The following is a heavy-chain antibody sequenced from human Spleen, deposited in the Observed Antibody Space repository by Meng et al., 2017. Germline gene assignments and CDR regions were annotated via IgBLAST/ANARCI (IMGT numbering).Heavy chain of an antibody. CDR2: IIPIFGTA. J-gene: IGHJ3*02. D-gene: IGHD5-18*01. Sequence: SVKVSCKASGGTFSSYAISWVRQAPGQGLEWMGGIIPIFGTANYAQKFQGRVTITADKSTSTAYMELSSLRSEDTAVYYCARERQDTAMERGYADIWGQGTMVTVSS. CDR3: ARERQDTAMERGYADI. V-gene: IGHV1-69*06. CDR1: GGTFSSYA.